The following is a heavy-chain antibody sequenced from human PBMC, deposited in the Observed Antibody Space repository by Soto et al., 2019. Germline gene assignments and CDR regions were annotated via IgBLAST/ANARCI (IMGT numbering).Heavy chain of an antibody. D-gene: IGHD5-18*01. Sequence: QVQLVQSGAEVKKPGSSVKVSCKASGGTFSSYTISWVRQAPGQGLEWMGRIIPMLGIANYAQKFQGRVTITADKSTSTAYMVLSSLRSEDTAVYYCARERGTAMGADYYGMDVWGQGTTVTVSS. J-gene: IGHJ6*02. CDR2: IIPMLGIA. V-gene: IGHV1-69*08. CDR1: GGTFSSYT. CDR3: ARERGTAMGADYYGMDV.